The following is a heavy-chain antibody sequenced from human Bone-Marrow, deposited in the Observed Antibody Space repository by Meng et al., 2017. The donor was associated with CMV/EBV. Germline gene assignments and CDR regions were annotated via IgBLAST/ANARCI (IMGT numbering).Heavy chain of an antibody. CDR3: AREGDIVVVPAAARYYYYGMDV. J-gene: IGHJ6*02. V-gene: IGHV1-2*02. CDR2: INPNSGGT. CDR1: GYTFTGYY. D-gene: IGHD2-2*01. Sequence: ASVKVSCKASGYTFTGYYMHWVRQAPGQGLEWMGWINPNSGGTNYAQKFQGRVTMTRDTSISTAYMELSRLRSDDTAVYYCAREGDIVVVPAAARYYYYGMDVWGQGTTFTVSS.